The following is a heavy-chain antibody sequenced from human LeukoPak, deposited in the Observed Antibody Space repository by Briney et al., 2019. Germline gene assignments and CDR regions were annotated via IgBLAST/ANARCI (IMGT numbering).Heavy chain of an antibody. J-gene: IGHJ4*02. Sequence: GGSLRLSCAASGFTFSSYWMSWVRQALGKGLEWVANIKQDGSEKYYVDSVKVRFTISRDNAKNSLYLQMNSLRAEDTAVYYCARALYYDSSGSPFDYWGQGTLVTVSS. CDR1: GFTFSSYW. D-gene: IGHD3-22*01. V-gene: IGHV3-7*01. CDR2: IKQDGSEK. CDR3: ARALYYDSSGSPFDY.